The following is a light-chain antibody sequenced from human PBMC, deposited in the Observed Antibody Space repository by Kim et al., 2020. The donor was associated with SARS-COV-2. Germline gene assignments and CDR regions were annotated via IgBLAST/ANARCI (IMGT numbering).Light chain of an antibody. CDR3: QSADSSGTYVV. V-gene: IGLV3-25*03. CDR2: KDS. J-gene: IGLJ2*01. Sequence: SPGQTARITCSEDALPKQYAYWYQQKPGQAPVLVIYKDSERPSGIPERFSGSSSGTTVTLTISGVQAEDEADYYCQSADSSGTYVVFGGGTQLTVL. CDR1: ALPKQY.